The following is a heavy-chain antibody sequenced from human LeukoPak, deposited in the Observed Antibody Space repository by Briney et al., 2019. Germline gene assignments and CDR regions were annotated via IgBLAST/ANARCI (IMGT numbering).Heavy chain of an antibody. J-gene: IGHJ4*02. CDR2: ISSGSSYI. V-gene: IGHV3-21*01. CDR3: ARDLGGPTTRGYFDS. D-gene: IGHD1-26*01. Sequence: GGSLRLSCAASGFTFSSHSMNWVRQAPGKGLEWVSSISSGSSYIYYADSVKGRFTISRDNAKKSLYLQMDSLRAEDTAVYYCARDLGGPTTRGYFDSWGQGTLVTVSS. CDR1: GFTFSSHS.